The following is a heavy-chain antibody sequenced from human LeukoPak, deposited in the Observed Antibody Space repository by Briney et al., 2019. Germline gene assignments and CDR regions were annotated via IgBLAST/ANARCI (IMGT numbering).Heavy chain of an antibody. D-gene: IGHD3-22*01. J-gene: IGHJ4*02. CDR3: ARAGRHYDSSGYYSFDY. V-gene: IGHV4-59*01. CDR1: GGSISSYY. CDR2: IYYSGST. Sequence: PSETLSLTCTVSGGSISSYYWSWIRQPPGKGLEWIGYIYYSGSTNYNPSLKSRVTISVDTSKNQFSLKLSSVTAADTAVYCCARAGRHYDSSGYYSFDYWGQGTLVTVSS.